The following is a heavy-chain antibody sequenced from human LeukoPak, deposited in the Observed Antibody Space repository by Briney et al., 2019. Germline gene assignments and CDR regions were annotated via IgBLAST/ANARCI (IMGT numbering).Heavy chain of an antibody. V-gene: IGHV3-30*18. D-gene: IGHD4-11*01. Sequence: PGGSLRLSCAASGFTFSSYAMHWVRQAPGKGLEWVALISYDGTNKYYADSVKGRFTTSRDNSKNTLYLHMNSLRAEDTAVYYCAKVGLTVTTILDYFDYWGQGTLVTVSS. CDR2: ISYDGTNK. CDR1: GFTFSSYA. J-gene: IGHJ4*02. CDR3: AKVGLTVTTILDYFDY.